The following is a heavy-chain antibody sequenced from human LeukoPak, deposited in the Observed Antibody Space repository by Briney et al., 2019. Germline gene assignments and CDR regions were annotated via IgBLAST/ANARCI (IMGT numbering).Heavy chain of an antibody. J-gene: IGHJ3*02. V-gene: IGHV4-59*12. D-gene: IGHD2-15*01. CDR2: IYYSGST. Sequence: RPSETLSLTCTVSGGSISSYYWSWIRQPPGKGLEWIGYIYYSGSTNYNPSLKSRVTISVDTSKNQFSLKLSSVTAADTAVYYCARDLGYCSGGSCYSDAFDIWGQGTMVTVSS. CDR3: ARDLGYCSGGSCYSDAFDI. CDR1: GGSISSYY.